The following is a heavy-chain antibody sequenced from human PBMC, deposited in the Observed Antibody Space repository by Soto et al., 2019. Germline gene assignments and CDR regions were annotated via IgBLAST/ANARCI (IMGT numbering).Heavy chain of an antibody. Sequence: ASVKVSCKASGYTFTSYYRHGVRQAPGQGLEWMGIINPSGGSTSYAQKFQGRVTMTRDTSTSKVYMELSSLRSEDTAVYYCARDPVVRYFEWQSLGGAFDSLGRGKMVAV. CDR3: ARDPVVRYFEWQSLGGAFDS. D-gene: IGHD3-9*01. V-gene: IGHV1-46*01. J-gene: IGHJ3*02. CDR1: GYTFTSYY. CDR2: INPSGGST.